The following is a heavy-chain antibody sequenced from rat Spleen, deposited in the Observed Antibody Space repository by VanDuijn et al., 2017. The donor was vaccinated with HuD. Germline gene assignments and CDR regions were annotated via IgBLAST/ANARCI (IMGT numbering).Heavy chain of an antibody. V-gene: IGHV5S13*01. CDR1: GFTFSDYG. CDR3: VRHGYTRYYFDY. Sequence: EVQLVESGGGLVQPGRSLKLSCAASGFTFSDYGMAWVRQAPTKGLEWVAYISPGGVSTYYRDSVKGRFTISRDDAENTLYLQMDSLRSEDTATYYCVRHGYTRYYFDYWGQGVMVTVSS. CDR2: ISPGGVST. D-gene: IGHD1-9*01. J-gene: IGHJ2*01.